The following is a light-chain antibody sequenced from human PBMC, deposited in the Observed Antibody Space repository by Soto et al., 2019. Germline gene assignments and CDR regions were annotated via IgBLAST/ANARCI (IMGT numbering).Light chain of an antibody. V-gene: IGKV2-30*01. J-gene: IGKJ1*01. Sequence: DVVMTQSPLSLPVTLGQPASISCRSSQSLLSSDGNTYLNWFQQRPGQSPRRLFYLVSNRDSGVPDRFIGGGSGTDFTLKISRVEAEDVGVYYCMQGTHWPWTFGQGTKVEIK. CDR1: QSLLSSDGNTY. CDR2: LVS. CDR3: MQGTHWPWT.